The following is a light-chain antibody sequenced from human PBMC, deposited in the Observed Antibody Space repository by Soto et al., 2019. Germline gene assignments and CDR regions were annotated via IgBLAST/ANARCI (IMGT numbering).Light chain of an antibody. CDR3: QHYGNSPT. CDR2: GAS. V-gene: IGKV3-20*01. J-gene: IGKJ1*01. CDR1: QSVSSGY. Sequence: EIVLTQSPGTLSLSPGDGATLSCRASQSVSSGYLAWYQQKPGQAPRLLIYGASRMAGGIPDRFSGSGSGTDFTLSISRLEPEDFAVYWCQHYGNSPTFGQGTRVQIK.